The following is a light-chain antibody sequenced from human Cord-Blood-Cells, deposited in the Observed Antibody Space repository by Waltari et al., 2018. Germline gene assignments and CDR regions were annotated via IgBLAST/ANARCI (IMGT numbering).Light chain of an antibody. CDR3: QQYYSTPFA. Sequence: IVMTQSPDSLAVSLGERATINCKSSQSVLYSSNNKNYLAWYQQKPGQPPKLLIYWASTRESGVPDRFSGSGSGTEFTLTIRSLQAEDVAVYYCQQYYSTPFAVGPGTKVDIK. J-gene: IGKJ3*01. CDR2: WAS. V-gene: IGKV4-1*01. CDR1: QSVLYSSNNKNY.